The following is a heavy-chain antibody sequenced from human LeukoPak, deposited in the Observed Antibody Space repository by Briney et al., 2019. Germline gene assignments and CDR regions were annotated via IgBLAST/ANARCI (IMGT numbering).Heavy chain of an antibody. J-gene: IGHJ4*02. CDR3: ARWGETRQYYFDY. CDR2: TRFDGSIK. D-gene: IGHD3-16*01. V-gene: IGHV3-33*01. CDR1: GFIFSDYG. Sequence: GGSLRLSCAVSGFIFSDYGFPWVRQAPGKALEWVAVTRFDGSIKQYADSVKGRFTISRDDSKNTLYLQMNFLKSEDTAVYYCARWGETRQYYFDYWGQGTLVTVSS.